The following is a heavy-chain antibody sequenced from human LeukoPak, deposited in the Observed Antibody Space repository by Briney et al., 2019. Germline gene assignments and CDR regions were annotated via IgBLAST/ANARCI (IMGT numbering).Heavy chain of an antibody. CDR3: ARRLAASGTTLHY. J-gene: IGHJ4*02. CDR1: GYTFTSYD. CDR2: MNPNSDNT. Sequence: ASVKVSCKASGYTFTSYDISWVRQATGQGLEWMGWMNPNSDNTFYAQKFQGRVTMTRNTSISTAYMELTSRRSEDTAVYYCARRLAASGTTLHYWGQGTLVTVSS. D-gene: IGHD6-13*01. V-gene: IGHV1-8*01.